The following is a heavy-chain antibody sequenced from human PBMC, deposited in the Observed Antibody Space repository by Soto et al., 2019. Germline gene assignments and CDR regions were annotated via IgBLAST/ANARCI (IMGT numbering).Heavy chain of an antibody. CDR1: GGSISSSDYF. V-gene: IGHV4-39*01. CDR2: IYYSGST. D-gene: IGHD3-22*01. CDR3: ARGDSSGYLPPY. Sequence: SETLSLTCTVSGGSISSSDYFWDWIRQSPGKGLEWIGSIYYSGSTYYNPSLKSRVTISVDRSKSQFSLKLSSVTAADTAVYYCARGDSSGYLPPYWGQGTLVTVSS. J-gene: IGHJ4*02.